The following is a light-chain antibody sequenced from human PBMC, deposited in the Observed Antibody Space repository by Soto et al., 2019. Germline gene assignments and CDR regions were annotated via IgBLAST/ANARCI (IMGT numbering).Light chain of an antibody. Sequence: EIVLTQSPATLSLSPRESATLSCRASQSGSTYLDWSQQKPGQAPGPRIYVACNWASATPARFSCSGSGTGSTLTITILALEAFAFYYCQQRRNWPLITFGQGTRLEIK. CDR2: VAC. J-gene: IGKJ5*01. CDR3: QQRRNWPLIT. V-gene: IGKV3-11*01. CDR1: QSGSTY.